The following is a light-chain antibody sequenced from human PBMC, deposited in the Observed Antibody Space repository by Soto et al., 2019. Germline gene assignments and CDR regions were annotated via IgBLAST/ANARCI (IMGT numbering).Light chain of an antibody. CDR3: MQSTQLPRT. Sequence: DIALTQTPLSQSVTPGQPASISCKSSQSLLQSDGKTYLYWHLQRPGQPPQILIYEGSKRFSGVPDRFSGSGSGTDFTLKISRVEAEDVGVYYCMQSTQLPRTFGPGTKLEIK. J-gene: IGKJ2*01. CDR2: EGS. CDR1: QSLLQSDGKTY. V-gene: IGKV2D-29*01.